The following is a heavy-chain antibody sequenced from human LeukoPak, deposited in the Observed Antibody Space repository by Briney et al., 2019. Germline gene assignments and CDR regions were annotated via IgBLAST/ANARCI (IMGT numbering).Heavy chain of an antibody. CDR1: GFTFSSYA. Sequence: GGSLRLSCAASGFTFSSYAMHWVRQAPGKGLEWVAVISYDGSNKYYADSVKGRFTISRDNSKNTLYLQMNSLRAEDTAVYYCAKGDYYYDSSGYYYVWANWFDPWGQGTLVTVSS. J-gene: IGHJ5*02. CDR3: AKGDYYYDSSGYYYVWANWFDP. V-gene: IGHV3-30*04. CDR2: ISYDGSNK. D-gene: IGHD3-22*01.